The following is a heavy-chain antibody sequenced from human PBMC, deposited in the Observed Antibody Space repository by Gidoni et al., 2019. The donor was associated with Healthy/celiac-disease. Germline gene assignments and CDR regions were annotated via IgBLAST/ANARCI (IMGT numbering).Heavy chain of an antibody. CDR2: ISSSSSYI. CDR1: GFPFSSYS. J-gene: IGHJ3*02. CDR3: GTYCSSTSCSERDDAFDI. D-gene: IGHD2-2*01. V-gene: IGHV3-21*01. Sequence: EVQLVESGGGLVKPGGSLRLSCAASGFPFSSYSMNWVRQAPGKGLEWVSSISSSSSYIYYADSVKGRFTISRDNAKNSLYLQMNSLRAEDTAVYYCGTYCSSTSCSERDDAFDIWGQGTMVTVSS.